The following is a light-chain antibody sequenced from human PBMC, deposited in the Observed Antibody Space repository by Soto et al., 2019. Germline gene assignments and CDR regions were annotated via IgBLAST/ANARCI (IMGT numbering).Light chain of an antibody. CDR2: DAS. V-gene: IGKV1-13*02. CDR3: QQLNVSPLT. Sequence: IQLTQSPSSLSASVGDRVTITCRAGQDIGSALAWYQQRPGKAPKLLLYDASNLEAGVPSRFSGRGSGTDFPLPIPSLRPEDFPTYYCQQLNVSPLTFGGGTKVQIK. J-gene: IGKJ4*01. CDR1: QDIGSA.